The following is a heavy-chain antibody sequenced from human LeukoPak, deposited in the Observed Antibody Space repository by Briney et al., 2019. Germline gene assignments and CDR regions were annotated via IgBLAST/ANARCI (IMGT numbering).Heavy chain of an antibody. CDR3: ARASGVLPSFEWANWFDT. Sequence: SETLSLTCPVSGGPTRTSDYYWACIRQPPGRGLEWIGTIHYSGTTFYKPPLKSRLTVSSDTSRNQFYMKLSSVTAADTAVYCCARASGVLPSFEWANWFDTWGQGSLVTVSS. CDR2: IHYSGTT. CDR1: GGPTRTSDYY. V-gene: IGHV4-39*01. J-gene: IGHJ5*02. D-gene: IGHD3-9*01.